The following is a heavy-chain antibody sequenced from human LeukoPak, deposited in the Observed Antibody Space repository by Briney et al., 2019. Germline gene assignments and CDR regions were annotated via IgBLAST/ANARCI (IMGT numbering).Heavy chain of an antibody. CDR2: IYYSGST. V-gene: IGHV4-39*01. CDR1: GGSISSSYYY. D-gene: IGHD3-10*01. J-gene: IGHJ3*02. Sequence: PSETLSLTCTVSGGSISSSYYYWGRIRQPPGRGLEWIGSIYYSGSTYYNPSLKSRVTISVDTSKNQFSLKLSSVTAADTAVYYCARTGREAFDIWGQGTMVTVSS. CDR3: ARTGREAFDI.